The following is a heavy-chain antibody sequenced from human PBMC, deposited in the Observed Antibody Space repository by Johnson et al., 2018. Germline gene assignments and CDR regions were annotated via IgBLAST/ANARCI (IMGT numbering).Heavy chain of an antibody. D-gene: IGHD3-16*01. CDR1: GFSFGDYA. CDR3: TTVRGSSLQYFQY. Sequence: VQLVESGGGLVKPGLSLRLACAASGFSFGDYAMSWFRQASEKGLEWVGFIRSKAYGGTTEYAASVMGRFSISRDYSKSIAYLQMNSLETEDTAVYYCTTVRGSSLQYFQYWGQGTLVSVSS. V-gene: IGHV3-49*05. J-gene: IGHJ1*01. CDR2: IRSKAYGGTT.